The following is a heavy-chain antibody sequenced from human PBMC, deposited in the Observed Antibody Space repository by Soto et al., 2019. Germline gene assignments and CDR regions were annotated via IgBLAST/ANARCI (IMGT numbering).Heavy chain of an antibody. CDR3: SRENWFQDY. J-gene: IGHJ4*02. V-gene: IGHV3-7*03. CDR2: IKNDGSEQ. D-gene: IGHD3-10*01. CDR1: GFAFSVYY. Sequence: PGGSLRLSCAASGFAFSVYYMTWVRQAPGKGLEWVASIKNDGSEQYYVDSVKGRFTISRDNAKNSLYLQMNSLRAGDTALYYCSRENWFQDYWGQGTLVTVS.